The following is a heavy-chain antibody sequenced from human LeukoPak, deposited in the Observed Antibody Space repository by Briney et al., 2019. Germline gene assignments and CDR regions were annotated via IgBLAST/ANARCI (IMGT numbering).Heavy chain of an antibody. J-gene: IGHJ4*02. CDR1: GFTVSNTY. D-gene: IGHD6-19*01. Sequence: SGGSLRLSCAAPGFTVSNTYMSWDRRAPGKGLEWVSVIYRDGGTFYSDSVKGRFTVSRDSSKNTLYLQLNTLRTDDTAVYYCARDSSGPAFWGQGTLVTVSS. CDR3: ARDSSGPAF. CDR2: IYRDGGT. V-gene: IGHV3-53*01.